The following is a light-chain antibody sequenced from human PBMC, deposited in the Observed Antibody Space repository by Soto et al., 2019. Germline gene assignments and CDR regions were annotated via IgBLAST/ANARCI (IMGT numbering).Light chain of an antibody. Sequence: DIVMTQSPLSLPVTPGEPASISCRSSQSLLHSNGYNYLDWYLQKPGQSPQLLIYLGSNRASGVPDRFSGSGSGTDFTLKISRVEAEDVGVYYCMQGLLAPWTFGQGTKVEIK. V-gene: IGKV2-28*01. CDR2: LGS. J-gene: IGKJ1*01. CDR1: QSLLHSNGYNY. CDR3: MQGLLAPWT.